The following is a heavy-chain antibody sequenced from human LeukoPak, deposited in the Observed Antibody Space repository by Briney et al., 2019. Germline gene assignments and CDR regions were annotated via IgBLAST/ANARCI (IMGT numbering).Heavy chain of an antibody. V-gene: IGHV5-51*01. D-gene: IGHD5-24*01. CDR2: IYPGDSDT. J-gene: IGHJ4*02. CDR3: ARLSRRDGYNLAY. CDR1: GYSFTSYW. Sequence: GEXLKISCKGSGYSFTSYWIGWVRPMPGKGLEWMGIIYPGDSDTRYSPSFQGQVTISADKSISTAYLQWSSLKAPDTAMFYCARLSRRDGYNLAYWGQGTLVTVSS.